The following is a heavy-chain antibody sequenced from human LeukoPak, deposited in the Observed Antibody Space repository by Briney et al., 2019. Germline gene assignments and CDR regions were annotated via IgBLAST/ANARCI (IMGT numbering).Heavy chain of an antibody. D-gene: IGHD3-9*01. V-gene: IGHV1-46*01. CDR1: GYTFTSYY. J-gene: IGHJ4*02. CDR2: INPSGGST. Sequence: GAAVEVSCKASGYTFTSYYMHWVRQAPGQGLEWMGIINPSGGSTSYAQNFQGRVTMARDTSTSTVYMELSSLKSEDMAVYYCAIAATGTRSDYWGQGTLVTVSS. CDR3: AIAATGTRSDY.